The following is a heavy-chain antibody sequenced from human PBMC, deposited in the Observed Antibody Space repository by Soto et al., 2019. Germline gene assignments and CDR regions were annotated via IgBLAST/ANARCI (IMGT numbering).Heavy chain of an antibody. CDR3: ARESEDLTSNFDY. CDR2: ISSTTNYI. Sequence: PGGSLRLSCAASGFTFTRYSMNWVRQAPGKGLEWVSSISSTTNYIYYADSMKGRFTVSRDNAKNSVYLEMNSLSAEDTALYYCARESEDLTSNFDYWGQGTLLTVSS. V-gene: IGHV3-21*01. CDR1: GFTFTRYS. J-gene: IGHJ4*02.